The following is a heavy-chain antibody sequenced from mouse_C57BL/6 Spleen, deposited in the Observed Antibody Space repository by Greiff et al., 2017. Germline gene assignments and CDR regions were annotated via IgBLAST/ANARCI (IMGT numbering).Heavy chain of an antibody. V-gene: IGHV5-6*01. Sequence: EVHLVESGGDLVKPGGSLKLSCAASGFTFSSYGMSWVRQTPDKRLEWVATISSGGSYTYYPDSVKGRFTISRDNAKNTLYLQMSSLKSEDTAMYYCARRGDGDFDYWGQGTTLTVYS. CDR3: ARRGDGDFDY. D-gene: IGHD2-3*01. CDR1: GFTFSSYG. J-gene: IGHJ2*01. CDR2: ISSGGSYT.